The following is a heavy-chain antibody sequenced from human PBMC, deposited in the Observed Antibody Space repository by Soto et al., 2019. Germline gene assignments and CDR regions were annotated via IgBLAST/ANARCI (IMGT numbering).Heavy chain of an antibody. J-gene: IGHJ5*02. D-gene: IGHD6-13*01. CDR3: AREGIADYNWFDP. V-gene: IGHV4-59*12. CDR1: GGSISSYY. CDR2: IYYSVST. Sequence: PSETLSLTCTVSGGSISSYYWSWIRQPPGKGLEWIGYIYYSVSTNYNPSLKSRVTISVDTSKNQFSLKLSSVTAADTAVYYCAREGIADYNWFDPWGQGTLVTVSS.